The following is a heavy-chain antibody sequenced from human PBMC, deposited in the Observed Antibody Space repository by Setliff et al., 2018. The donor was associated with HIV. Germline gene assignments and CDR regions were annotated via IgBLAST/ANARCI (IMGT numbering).Heavy chain of an antibody. J-gene: IGHJ3*01. V-gene: IGHV1-18*01. D-gene: IGHD3-9*01. CDR1: GYTFTSYG. Sequence: ASVKVSCKASGYTFTSYGVSWVRQAPGQGLEWMGWISAYNRNVNYSQKVQGRVTMTTDTSTSTAYMELKNLKSDDTAVYYCAREAPRYASGAFDFWGQGTMVTVSS. CDR3: AREAPRYASGAFDF. CDR2: ISAYNRNV.